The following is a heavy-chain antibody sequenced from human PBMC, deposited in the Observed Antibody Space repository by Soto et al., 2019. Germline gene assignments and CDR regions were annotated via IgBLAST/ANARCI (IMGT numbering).Heavy chain of an antibody. CDR1: GFTFSSYA. D-gene: IGHD3-22*01. CDR3: AKDRGYYDRSGYYRYFDY. CDR2: ISGSGGST. J-gene: IGHJ4*02. V-gene: IGHV3-23*01. Sequence: EVQLLESGGGLVQPGGSLRLSCAASGFTFSSYAMSWVRQAPGKGLEWVSAISGSGGSTYYADSVKGRFTISRDNSKNTLYLQMNSLRAEDTAVYYCAKDRGYYDRSGYYRYFDYWGQGTLVTVSS.